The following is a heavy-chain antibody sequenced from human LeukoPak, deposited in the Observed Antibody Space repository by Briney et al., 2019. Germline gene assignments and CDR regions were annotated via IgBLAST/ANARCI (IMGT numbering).Heavy chain of an antibody. CDR1: GYTFTGYY. D-gene: IGHD4-4*01. J-gene: IGHJ4*02. CDR2: INSNSGGT. V-gene: IGHV1-2*02. CDR3: ARDSSTVTTPYFDY. Sequence: ASVKVSCKASGYTFTGYYIHWVRQAPGQGLEWMGWINSNSGGTNYAQKFQGRVTMTRDTSITTAYMELSRLTSDDTAVYYCARDSSTVTTPYFDYWGQGTLVTVSS.